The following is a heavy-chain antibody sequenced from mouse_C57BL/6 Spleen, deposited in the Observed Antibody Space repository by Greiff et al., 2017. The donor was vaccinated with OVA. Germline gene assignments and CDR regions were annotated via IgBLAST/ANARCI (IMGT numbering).Heavy chain of an antibody. CDR3: TTYDGYYVPFAY. D-gene: IGHD2-3*01. CDR1: GFNIKDDY. J-gene: IGHJ3*01. CDR2: IDPGNGDT. V-gene: IGHV14-4*01. Sequence: EVQLQQSGAELVRPGASVKLSCTASGFNIKDDYMHWVKQRPEQGLEWIGWIDPGNGDTEYAAKFQGKATITADTSSNTAYLQLSSLTSEDTAVYYCTTYDGYYVPFAYWGQGTLVTVSA.